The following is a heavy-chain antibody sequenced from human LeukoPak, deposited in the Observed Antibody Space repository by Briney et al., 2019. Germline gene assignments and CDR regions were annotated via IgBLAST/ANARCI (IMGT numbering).Heavy chain of an antibody. Sequence: SETLSLTCAVYGGTFSGYYWSWIRQPPGKRLEWVGESNDSGGTNYNPSLKGRVTISVDTSKNQFSLKLSSVTAADTAVYYCARALRRRTPITMARNWFDPWGQGTLVTVSS. V-gene: IGHV4-34*01. CDR3: ARALRRRTPITMARNWFDP. D-gene: IGHD3-10*01. CDR2: SNDSGGT. J-gene: IGHJ5*02. CDR1: GGTFSGYY.